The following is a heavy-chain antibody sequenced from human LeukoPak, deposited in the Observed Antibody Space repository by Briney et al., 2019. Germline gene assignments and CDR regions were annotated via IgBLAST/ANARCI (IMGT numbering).Heavy chain of an antibody. CDR1: GFPFSAYS. V-gene: IGHV3-21*01. Sequence: GGSLRLSCAASGFPFSAYSMSWVRQAPGKGLEWVSSISGSSNYMYYADSVKGRFTISRDNAKNSLYLQMNSLRAEDTAVYYCAKAYYDSSGYSYYFDYWGQGTLVTVSS. D-gene: IGHD3-22*01. CDR2: ISGSSNYM. CDR3: AKAYYDSSGYSYYFDY. J-gene: IGHJ4*02.